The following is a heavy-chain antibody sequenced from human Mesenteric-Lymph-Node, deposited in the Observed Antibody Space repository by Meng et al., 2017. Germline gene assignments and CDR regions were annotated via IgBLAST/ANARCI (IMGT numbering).Heavy chain of an antibody. V-gene: IGHV1-8*01. CDR2: MNPNSGNT. Sequence: ASVKVSCKASGYTFTSYDINWVRQATGQGLEWMGWMNPNSGNTGYAQKFQGRVTMTRNTSISTAYMELSSLRSDDTAVYYCASASKSLGPYYYYAMDVWGQGTTVTVSS. J-gene: IGHJ6*02. CDR1: GYTFTSYD. D-gene: IGHD6-19*01. CDR3: ASASKSLGPYYYYAMDV.